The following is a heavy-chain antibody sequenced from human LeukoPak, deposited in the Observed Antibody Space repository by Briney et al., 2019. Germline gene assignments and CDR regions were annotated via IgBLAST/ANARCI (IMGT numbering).Heavy chain of an antibody. CDR3: ARVARSYYYMDV. CDR1: GDSISSYY. CDR2: IYYSEST. Sequence: PSETLSLTCTVSGDSISSYYWSWIRQPPGKGLEWIGYIYYSESTYYNPSLKSRVTTSVDTSKNQFSLKLSSVTAADTAVYYCARVARSYYYMDVWGKGTTVTVSS. V-gene: IGHV4-59*12. J-gene: IGHJ6*03.